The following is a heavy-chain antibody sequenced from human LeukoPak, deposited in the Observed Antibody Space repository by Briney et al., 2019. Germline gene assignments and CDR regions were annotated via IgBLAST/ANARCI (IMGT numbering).Heavy chain of an antibody. J-gene: IGHJ3*02. CDR1: GFTFSSYA. Sequence: GGSLRLSCAASGFTFSSYAMSWVGQAPGKGLEWVSAISGSGGSTYYADSVKGRFTISRDNSKNTLYLQMNSLRAEDTAVYYCAKQYDSSGYYYVAAFDIWGQGTMVTVSS. CDR2: ISGSGGST. D-gene: IGHD3-22*01. V-gene: IGHV3-23*01. CDR3: AKQYDSSGYYYVAAFDI.